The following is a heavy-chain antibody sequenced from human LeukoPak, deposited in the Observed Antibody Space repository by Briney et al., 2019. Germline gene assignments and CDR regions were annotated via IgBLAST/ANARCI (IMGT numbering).Heavy chain of an antibody. CDR3: ARRNSGWYWDY. D-gene: IGHD6-19*01. CDR1: GFTFSSYA. J-gene: IGHJ4*02. Sequence: GGSLRLSCAASGFTFSSYAMSWVRQAPGKGLEWVSGISESGITTYYADSAKGRFTISRDNSKNTLYLQMNSLRAEDTAVYYCARRNSGWYWDYWGQGTPVTVSS. V-gene: IGHV3-23*01. CDR2: ISESGITT.